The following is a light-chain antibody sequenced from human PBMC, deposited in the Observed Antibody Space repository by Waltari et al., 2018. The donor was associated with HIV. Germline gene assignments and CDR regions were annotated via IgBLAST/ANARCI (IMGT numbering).Light chain of an antibody. J-gene: IGLJ2*01. CDR2: DVS. V-gene: IGLV2-14*03. CDR1: SSDGDGYNY. Sequence: QSALTQPASVSGSPGQSITIACTGTSSDGDGYNYVSWYQQNPGKAPKLMIYDVSNRPSGFSNRFSGSKSGKTASLTISGLQAEDDADYYCSSYTSSSTYVVFGGGTKLTVL. CDR3: SSYTSSSTYVV.